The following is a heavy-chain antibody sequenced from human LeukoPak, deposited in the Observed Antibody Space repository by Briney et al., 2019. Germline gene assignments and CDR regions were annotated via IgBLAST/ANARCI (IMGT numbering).Heavy chain of an antibody. V-gene: IGHV3-21*01. CDR3: ARGPYYYDSSIIDY. J-gene: IGHJ4*02. CDR2: ISSSSGYI. CDR1: GFTFSSYG. D-gene: IGHD3-22*01. Sequence: GGSLRLSCAASGFTFSSYGMSWVRQAPGKGLGWVSSISSSSGYIYYADSVKGRFTISRDNAKNSLYLQMNSLRAEDTAVYYCARGPYYYDSSIIDYWGQGTLVTVSS.